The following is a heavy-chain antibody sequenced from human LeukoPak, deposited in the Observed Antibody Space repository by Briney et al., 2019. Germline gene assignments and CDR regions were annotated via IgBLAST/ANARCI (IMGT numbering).Heavy chain of an antibody. CDR3: ARGGLRGWFDP. J-gene: IGHJ5*02. CDR1: GGSISSYY. Sequence: SETLSLTCTVSGGSISSYYWSWIRQPPGKGLEWIGYIYYSGSTNYNPSLKSRVTISVDTSKKQFSLELSSVTAADTAVYYCARGGLRGWFDPWGQGTLVTVSS. CDR2: IYYSGST. D-gene: IGHD2-15*01. V-gene: IGHV4-59*01.